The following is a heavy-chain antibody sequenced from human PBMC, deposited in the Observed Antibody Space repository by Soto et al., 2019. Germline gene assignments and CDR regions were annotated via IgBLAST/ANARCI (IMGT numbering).Heavy chain of an antibody. CDR3: AKVYSGYDQYYYYYMDV. V-gene: IGHV3-23*01. Sequence: GGSLRLSCAASGFTFSSYAMSWVRQAPGKGLEWVSAISGSGGSTYYADSVKGRFTISRDNSKNTLYLQMNSLRAEDTAVYYCAKVYSGYDQYYYYYMDVWGKGTTVTVSS. J-gene: IGHJ6*03. CDR1: GFTFSSYA. CDR2: ISGSGGST. D-gene: IGHD5-12*01.